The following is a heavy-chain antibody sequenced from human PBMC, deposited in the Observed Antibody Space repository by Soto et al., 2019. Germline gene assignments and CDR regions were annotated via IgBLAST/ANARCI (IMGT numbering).Heavy chain of an antibody. V-gene: IGHV6-1*01. CDR2: TYYRSKWYN. J-gene: IGHJ5*02. CDR3: ARDRLETGTIFDP. Sequence: SQTLSLTCAISGDSVSSNSAASNWIRQSPSRGLEWLGRTYYRSKWYNDYAGYVKSRITINPDTSKNQFSLRLKSVTPEDTAVYYCARDRLETGTIFDPWGQGTLVTVSS. CDR1: GDSVSSNSAA. D-gene: IGHD1-7*01.